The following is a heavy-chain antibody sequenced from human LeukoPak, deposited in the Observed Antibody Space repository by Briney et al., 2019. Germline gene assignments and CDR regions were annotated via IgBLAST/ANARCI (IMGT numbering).Heavy chain of an antibody. D-gene: IGHD6-13*01. J-gene: IGHJ5*02. V-gene: IGHV3-53*01. Sequence: GGSLRLSCAASGFSFSNSFMSWVRQTPGKELEWVSVIYSGGSTYYADSVKGRFTISRDNSKNTLYLQMNSLRAEDTAVYYCARLVGSSWSWFDPWGQGTLVTVSS. CDR2: IYSGGST. CDR1: GFSFSNSF. CDR3: ARLVGSSWSWFDP.